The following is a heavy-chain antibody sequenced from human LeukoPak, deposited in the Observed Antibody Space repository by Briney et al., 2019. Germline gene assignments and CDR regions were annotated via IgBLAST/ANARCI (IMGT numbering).Heavy chain of an antibody. D-gene: IGHD3-22*01. CDR1: GFTVSSNY. J-gene: IGHJ4*02. CDR2: IYSSGNT. Sequence: GGSLRLSCAASGFTVSSNYMSWVRQAPGQGLEWVSVIYSSGNTYYSDSVQGRFTMSRDNPENTLYLQMNSLRAEDTALYYCARAHDRGYYYGFDYWGQGTLVTVSS. V-gene: IGHV3-66*01. CDR3: ARAHDRGYYYGFDY.